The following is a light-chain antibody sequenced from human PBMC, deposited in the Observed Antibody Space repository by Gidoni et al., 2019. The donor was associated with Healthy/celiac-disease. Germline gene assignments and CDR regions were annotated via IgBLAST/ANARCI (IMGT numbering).Light chain of an antibody. CDR3: QSYDSSLSDVV. V-gene: IGLV1-40*01. CDR2: GNS. CDR1: SSNIGAGYD. Sequence: QSVLTQPPSVSGAPGQRVTISCTGSSSNIGAGYDVHWYQPLPGTAPKLLIYGNSNRPSGVPDRFSGSKSGTSASLAITGLQAEDEADYYCQSYDSSLSDVVFGGGTKLTV. J-gene: IGLJ2*01.